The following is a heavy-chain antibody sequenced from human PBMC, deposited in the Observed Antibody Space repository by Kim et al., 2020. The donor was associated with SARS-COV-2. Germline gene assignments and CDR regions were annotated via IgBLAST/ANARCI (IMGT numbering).Heavy chain of an antibody. J-gene: IGHJ6*02. CDR1: GGSFSGYY. CDR3: ARLPRPLWSGYYYYYGMDV. D-gene: IGHD3-3*01. CDR2: INHSGST. V-gene: IGHV4-34*01. Sequence: SETLSLTCAVYGGSFSGYYWSWIRQPPGKGLEWIGEINHSGSTNYNPSLKSRVTISVDTSKNQFSLKLSSVTAADTAVYYCARLPRPLWSGYYYYYGMDVWGQGTTVTVSS.